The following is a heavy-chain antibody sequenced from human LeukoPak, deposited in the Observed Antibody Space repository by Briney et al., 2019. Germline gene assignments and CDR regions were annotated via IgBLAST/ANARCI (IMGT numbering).Heavy chain of an antibody. CDR2: SSGSGGNT. J-gene: IGHJ4*02. D-gene: IGHD5-18*01. V-gene: IGHV3-23*01. CDR1: GFTFSSYA. CDR3: ARSSDTAMGSGFDY. Sequence: PGGSLRLSCAASGFTFSSYAMSWVRQAPGKGLEWVSASSGSGGNTYYADSVKGRFTISRDNSKNTLYLQMNSLRAEDTAVYYCARSSDTAMGSGFDYWGQGTLVTVSS.